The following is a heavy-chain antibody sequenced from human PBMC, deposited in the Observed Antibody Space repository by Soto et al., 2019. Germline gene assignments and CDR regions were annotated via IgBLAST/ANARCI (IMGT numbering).Heavy chain of an antibody. J-gene: IGHJ5*02. CDR1: GGSISSGGYY. V-gene: IGHV4-31*03. Sequence: SETLSLTCIVSGGSISSGGYYWSWIRQHPGKGLEWIGYIHYRGGTSYSPSLKSRVTISVDTSKNQFSLNLSSVTAADTAVYYCAGIQGGFGLMAPWGQGTLVTGSS. CDR3: AGIQGGFGLMAP. D-gene: IGHD2-15*01. CDR2: IHYRGGT.